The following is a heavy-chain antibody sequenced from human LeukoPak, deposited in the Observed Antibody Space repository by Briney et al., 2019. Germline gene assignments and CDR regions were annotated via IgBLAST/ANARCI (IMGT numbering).Heavy chain of an antibody. V-gene: IGHV1-46*01. CDR3: ARDNSLRDTAWWFDP. Sequence: ASVKVSCKASGYTFTNNFMHWVRQAPGQGLEWIGMINPSGDNTWYAQKFQGRVTMTRDMATSTDYLEVSSLRSEDTAVYYCARDNSLRDTAWWFDPWGQGTLVTVSS. J-gene: IGHJ5*02. CDR2: INPSGDNT. CDR1: GYTFTNNF. D-gene: IGHD5-24*01.